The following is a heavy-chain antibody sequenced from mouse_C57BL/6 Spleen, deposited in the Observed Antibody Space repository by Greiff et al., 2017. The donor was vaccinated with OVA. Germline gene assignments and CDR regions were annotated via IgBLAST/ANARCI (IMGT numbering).Heavy chain of an antibody. Sequence: EVKLVESGEGLVKPGGSLKLSCAASGFTFSSYAMSWVRQTPEKRLEWVAYISSGGDYIYYADTVKGRFTISRDNARNTLYLQMSSLKSEDTAMYYCTRVPPLYGSSSKGAMDYWGQGTSVTVSS. CDR1: GFTFSSYA. J-gene: IGHJ4*01. V-gene: IGHV5-9-1*02. CDR2: ISSGGDYI. D-gene: IGHD1-1*01. CDR3: TRVPPLYGSSSKGAMDY.